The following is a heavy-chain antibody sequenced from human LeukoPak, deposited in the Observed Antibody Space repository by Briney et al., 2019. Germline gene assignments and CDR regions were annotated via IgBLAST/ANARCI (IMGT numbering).Heavy chain of an antibody. CDR3: TSSPYYRQGYFDF. Sequence: GGSLRLSCAASGFTFSDSAIHWVRQASGKGLEWIGRIRSKANSYATEYAASVKGRFTISRDESHETAYLQMNSLKTEDTAVYYCTSSPYYRQGYFDFWGQGTLVTVSS. CDR1: GFTFSDSA. V-gene: IGHV3-73*01. D-gene: IGHD1-26*01. CDR2: IRSKANSYAT. J-gene: IGHJ4*02.